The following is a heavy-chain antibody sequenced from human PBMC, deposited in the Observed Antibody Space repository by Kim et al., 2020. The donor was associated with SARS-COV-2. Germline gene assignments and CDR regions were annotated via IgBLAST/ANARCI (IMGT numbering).Heavy chain of an antibody. J-gene: IGHJ4*02. CDR2: ISWNSGSI. V-gene: IGHV3-9*01. D-gene: IGHD6-19*01. CDR1: GFTFGDYA. Sequence: GGSLRLSCTASGFTFGDYAMHWVRQAPGKCLEGVSGISWNSGSIGYADSVKGRFTISRDNAKKSLYLQMTSLRAEDTALYYCAKDKGSGWYGGSYDYFDYWGQGTLVTVSS. CDR3: AKDKGSGWYGGSYDYFDY.